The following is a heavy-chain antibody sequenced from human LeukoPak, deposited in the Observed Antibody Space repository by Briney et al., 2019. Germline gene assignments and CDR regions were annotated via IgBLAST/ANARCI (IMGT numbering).Heavy chain of an antibody. CDR3: AREYYYDSSGYYSHWFDP. CDR1: GFTFSSYG. CDR2: IWFDGCNK. D-gene: IGHD3-22*01. Sequence: GGCLRLSCAASGFTFSSYGMQWVRQAPGEGLGWVAVIWFDGCNKYYADSAKGRLTISRDNSKNAPYLQMNRLRAEDTAVYYCAREYYYDSSGYYSHWFDPWGQGTLVTVSS. V-gene: IGHV3-33*01. J-gene: IGHJ5*02.